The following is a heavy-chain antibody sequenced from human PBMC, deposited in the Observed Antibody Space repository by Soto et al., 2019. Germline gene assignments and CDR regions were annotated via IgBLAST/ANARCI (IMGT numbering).Heavy chain of an antibody. CDR1: GGSISSSSYY. V-gene: IGHV4-61*01. CDR2: IYYSGST. D-gene: IGHD6-19*01. CDR3: ARVISPGIAVAGGMNYYYYMDV. J-gene: IGHJ6*03. Sequence: SETLSLTCTVSGGSISSSSYYWSWIRQPPGKGLEWIGYIYYSGSTNYNPSLKSRVTISVDTSKNQFSLKLSSVTAADTAVYYCARVISPGIAVAGGMNYYYYMDVWGKGTTVTVSS.